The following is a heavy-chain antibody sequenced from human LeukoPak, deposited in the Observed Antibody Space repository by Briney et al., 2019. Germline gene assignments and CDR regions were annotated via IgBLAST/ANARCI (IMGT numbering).Heavy chain of an antibody. CDR3: ARGPVDGWLQWADY. CDR2: IIPIFGTA. V-gene: IGHV1-69*13. CDR1: GYTFTGYY. J-gene: IGHJ4*02. D-gene: IGHD5-24*01. Sequence: RASVKVSCKASGYTFTGYYMHWVRQAPGQGLEWMGGIIPIFGTANYAQKFQGRVTITADESTSTAYMELSSLRSEDTAVYYCARGPVDGWLQWADYWGQGTLVTVSS.